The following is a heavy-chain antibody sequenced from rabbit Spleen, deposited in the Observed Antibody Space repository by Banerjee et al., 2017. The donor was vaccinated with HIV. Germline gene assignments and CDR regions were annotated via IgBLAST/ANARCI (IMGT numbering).Heavy chain of an antibody. D-gene: IGHD1-1*01. Sequence: QSLEESGGDLVKPGASLTLTCTASGVSFSSSSYMCWVRQAPGKGLEWIACIDIGSSGFTYFATWAKGRFTISKASSTTVTLHMTRLTAADTATYFCARDTSSSFSSYGMDLWGPGTLVTFS. J-gene: IGHJ6*01. CDR1: GVSFSSSSY. CDR2: IDIGSSGFT. V-gene: IGHV1S40*01. CDR3: ARDTSSSFSSYGMDL.